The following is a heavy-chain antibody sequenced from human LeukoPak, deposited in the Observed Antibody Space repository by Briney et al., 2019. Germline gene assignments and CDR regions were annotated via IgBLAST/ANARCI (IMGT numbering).Heavy chain of an antibody. V-gene: IGHV3-7*01. Sequence: PGGSLTLSCVASGFIFGDNWMGWVRQAPGKGLEWVANINPHGTEKYYADSLEGRFSVSRDNAKNSVYLQMNCLRVEDAGFYYCGRWGVNAGLDYWGQGSLVTVSS. CDR2: INPHGTEK. CDR3: GRWGVNAGLDY. D-gene: IGHD3-10*01. J-gene: IGHJ4*02. CDR1: GFIFGDNW.